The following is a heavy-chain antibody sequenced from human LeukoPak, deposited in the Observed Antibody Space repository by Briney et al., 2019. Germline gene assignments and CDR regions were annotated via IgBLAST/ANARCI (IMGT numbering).Heavy chain of an antibody. V-gene: IGHV6-1*01. CDR1: GDIVSSNSAA. CDR2: TYYRSKLYN. Sequence: SQTLSPTCALSGDIVSSNSAAWHWIRQSPSRGLEWLGRTYYRSKLYNDYAVSVKSRITVNPDTSKNQFSLQLNSVTPEDTAVYYCARGYGYGFDYWGQGTLVTVSS. J-gene: IGHJ4*02. CDR3: ARGYGYGFDY. D-gene: IGHD5-18*01.